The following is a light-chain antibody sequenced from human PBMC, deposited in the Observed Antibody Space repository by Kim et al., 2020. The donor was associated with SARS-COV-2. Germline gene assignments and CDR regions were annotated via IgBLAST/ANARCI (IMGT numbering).Light chain of an antibody. V-gene: IGLV3-1*01. J-gene: IGLJ1*01. CDR2: QDS. Sequence: SGSPGQTASITCSGDKLGDKYACWYQQKPGQSPVLVIYQDSKRPSGIPERFSGSNSGNTATLTISGTQAMDEADYYCQAWDSSTVVFGTGTKVTVL. CDR1: KLGDKY. CDR3: QAWDSSTVV.